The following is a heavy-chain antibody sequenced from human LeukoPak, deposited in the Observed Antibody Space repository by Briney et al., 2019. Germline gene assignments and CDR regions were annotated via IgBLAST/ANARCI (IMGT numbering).Heavy chain of an antibody. CDR2: ISGSGGST. J-gene: IGHJ4*02. Sequence: GGSLRVSCAASGFTFSSYAMSWVSQAPGKGMEWVSAISGSGGSTYYADSVKGRFTISRDNSKNTLYLQMNSLRAEDTAVYYCAKEEMATIEIPFDYWGQGTLVTVSS. CDR1: GFTFSSYA. D-gene: IGHD5-24*01. CDR3: AKEEMATIEIPFDY. V-gene: IGHV3-23*01.